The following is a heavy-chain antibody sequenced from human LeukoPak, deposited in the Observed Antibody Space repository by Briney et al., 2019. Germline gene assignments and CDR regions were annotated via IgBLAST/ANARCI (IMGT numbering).Heavy chain of an antibody. CDR3: ARDNPSPYYYYYGMDV. D-gene: IGHD1-14*01. V-gene: IGHV4-4*07. Sequence: PSETLSLTCAVYGGSFSGYYWSWIRQPAGKGLEWIGRIYTSGSTNYNPSLKSRVTMSVDTSKNQFSLKLSSVTAADTVVYYCARDNPSPYYYYYGMDVWGQGTTVTVSS. CDR1: GGSFSGYY. J-gene: IGHJ6*02. CDR2: IYTSGST.